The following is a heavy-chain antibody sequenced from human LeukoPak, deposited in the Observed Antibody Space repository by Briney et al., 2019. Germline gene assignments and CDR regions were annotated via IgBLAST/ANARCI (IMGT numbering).Heavy chain of an antibody. CDR3: ARLSVTMIIVVITP. CDR1: GGSISSSSYY. D-gene: IGHD3-22*01. CDR2: IYYSGST. J-gene: IGHJ5*02. V-gene: IGHV4-39*01. Sequence: SETLSLTSTVSGGSISSSSYYWGWIRQPPGKGLEWNGSIYYSGSTYYNSSLKSRVTISVDTSKNQFSLKLSSVTAADTAVYYCARLSVTMIIVVITPWGQGTLVTVSS.